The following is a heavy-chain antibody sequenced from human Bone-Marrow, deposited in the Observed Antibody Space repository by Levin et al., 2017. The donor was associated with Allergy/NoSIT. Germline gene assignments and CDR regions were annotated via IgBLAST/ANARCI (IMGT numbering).Heavy chain of an antibody. CDR1: GFTFSSYS. D-gene: IGHD2-2*02. V-gene: IGHV3-21*01. CDR2: ISSSSSYI. J-gene: IGHJ5*02. CDR3: AGGQGYCSSTSCHKRGGWFDP. Sequence: GESLKISCAASGFTFSSYSMNWVRQAPGKGLEWVSSISSSSSYIYYADSVKGRFTISRDNAKNSLYLQMNSLRAEDTAVYYCAGGQGYCSSTSCHKRGGWFDPWGQGTLVTVSS.